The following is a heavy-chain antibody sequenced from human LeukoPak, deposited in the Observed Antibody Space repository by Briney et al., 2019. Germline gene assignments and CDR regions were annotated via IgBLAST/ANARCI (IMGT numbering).Heavy chain of an antibody. J-gene: IGHJ4*02. CDR3: AKDIGIALRGATFEN. CDR2: LSWNGATV. Sequence: GGSLRLSCTASESTFDHATHWVRQAPGKGLEWVSGLSWNGATVGYADSVKGRFTISRDNTKNSLYLQMSSLKTEDTALYYCAKDIGIALRGATFENWGQGTLVTVSS. V-gene: IGHV3-9*01. D-gene: IGHD3-10*01. CDR1: ESTFDHA.